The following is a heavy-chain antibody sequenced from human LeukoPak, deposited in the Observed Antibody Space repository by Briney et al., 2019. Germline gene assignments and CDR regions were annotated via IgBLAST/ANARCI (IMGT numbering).Heavy chain of an antibody. CDR3: ARESTVTTSLFDY. CDR1: GGSISSYY. J-gene: IGHJ4*02. D-gene: IGHD4-17*01. V-gene: IGHV4-59*12. Sequence: SETLSLTCTVSGGSISSYYWSWIRQPPGKGLEWIGYIYYSGSTNYNPSLKSRVTISVDRSKNQFSLKLSSVTAADTAVYYCARESTVTTSLFDYWGQGTLVTVSS. CDR2: IYYSGST.